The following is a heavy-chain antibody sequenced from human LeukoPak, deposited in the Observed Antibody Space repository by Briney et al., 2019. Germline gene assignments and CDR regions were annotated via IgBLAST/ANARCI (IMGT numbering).Heavy chain of an antibody. Sequence: PSETLSLTCTVSGDSISGFYWSWIRQPPGKGLEWIGSIYSGNTYYNPSLKSRVTISVDMSKNQISLKLSSVTAADTAVYYCARDRLLWFGELDFWGQGTLVIVSS. D-gene: IGHD3-10*01. V-gene: IGHV4-38-2*02. CDR3: ARDRLLWFGELDF. CDR1: GDSISGFY. J-gene: IGHJ4*02. CDR2: IYSGNT.